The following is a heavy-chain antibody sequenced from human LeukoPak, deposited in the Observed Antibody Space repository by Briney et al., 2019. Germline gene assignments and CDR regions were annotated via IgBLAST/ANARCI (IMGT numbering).Heavy chain of an antibody. CDR3: ARRDCDTIKCRGSNWFDP. CDR1: GFTFSSYS. CDR2: ISNSGSII. J-gene: IGHJ5*02. Sequence: GGSLRLSCAASGFTFSSYSMNWVRQAPGKGLEWVSYISNSGSIIYYADSVKGRFTISRDNAKNSLYLQMNSLRAEDTAVYCCARRDCDTIKCRGSNWFDPWGQGTLVSVSS. V-gene: IGHV3-48*01. D-gene: IGHD3-22*01.